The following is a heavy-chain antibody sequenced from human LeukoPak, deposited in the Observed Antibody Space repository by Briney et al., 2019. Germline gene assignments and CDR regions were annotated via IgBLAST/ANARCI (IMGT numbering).Heavy chain of an antibody. CDR1: GFTFSRYG. D-gene: IGHD3-10*01. J-gene: IGHJ5*02. V-gene: IGHV3-30*03. Sequence: GRSLRLSCAASGFTFSRYGMHWARQAPRDGLELVAVISNEGSTEYYSDSLKGRFTISRDNSMNILYLQMDSLRSEDTAVYYCTREGLGSGSSVSGWFDLWGEGTVVSVSS. CDR3: TREGLGSGSSVSGWFDL. CDR2: ISNEGSTE.